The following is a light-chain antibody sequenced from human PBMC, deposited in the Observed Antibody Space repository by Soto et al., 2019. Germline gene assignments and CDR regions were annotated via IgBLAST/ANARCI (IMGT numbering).Light chain of an antibody. J-gene: IGKJ1*01. CDR3: QQYGSSPTT. CDR2: GAS. V-gene: IGKV3-20*01. Sequence: EIVFTQSPGTRSLSPRERATLSCRASQSVSSSYLAWYQQKPGQAPRLLIYGASSRATGIPDRFSGSGSGTDFTLTISRLEPEDFAVYYCQQYGSSPTTFGQGTKV. CDR1: QSVSSSY.